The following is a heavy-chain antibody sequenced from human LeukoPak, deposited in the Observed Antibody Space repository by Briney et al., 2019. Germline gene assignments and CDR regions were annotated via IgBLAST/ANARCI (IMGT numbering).Heavy chain of an antibody. CDR1: GYTFTSYY. Sequence: GASVKVSCKASGYTFTSYYMHWVRQAPGQGLEWMGMIYPRDGSTSYAQNFQGRVTVTRDTSTTTVHMELRGLRSEDTAVYYCARDQEGFDYWGQGTVVTASS. CDR3: ARDQEGFDY. V-gene: IGHV1-46*01. CDR2: IYPRDGST. J-gene: IGHJ4*02.